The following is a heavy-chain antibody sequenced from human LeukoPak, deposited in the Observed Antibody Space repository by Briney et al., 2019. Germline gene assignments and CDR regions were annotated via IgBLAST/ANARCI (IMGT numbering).Heavy chain of an antibody. CDR2: IIPIFGTA. D-gene: IGHD2-15*01. Sequence: GASVKVSCKASGGTFRSYAISWVRQAPGQGLEWMGGIIPIFGTANYAQKFQGRVTITADESTSTAYMELSSLRSEDTAVYYCASAVCSGGSCYSGAFDIWGQGTMVTVSS. CDR1: GGTFRSYA. CDR3: ASAVCSGGSCYSGAFDI. V-gene: IGHV1-69*13. J-gene: IGHJ3*02.